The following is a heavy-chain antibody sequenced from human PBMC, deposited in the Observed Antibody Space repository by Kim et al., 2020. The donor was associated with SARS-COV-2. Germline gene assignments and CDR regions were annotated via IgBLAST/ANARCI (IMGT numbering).Heavy chain of an antibody. J-gene: IGHJ4*02. Sequence: GGSLRLSCAASGFTFSTYTMNWVRQAPGKGLEWVSSISSSSYIYYADSVKGRFTVSRDNAKNSLYLQMNSLRVEDTAVYYCARGDTNVAQFDYWGQGTLVIVSS. CDR3: ARGDTNVAQFDY. D-gene: IGHD5-18*01. CDR1: GFTFSTYT. V-gene: IGHV3-21*01. CDR2: ISSSSYI.